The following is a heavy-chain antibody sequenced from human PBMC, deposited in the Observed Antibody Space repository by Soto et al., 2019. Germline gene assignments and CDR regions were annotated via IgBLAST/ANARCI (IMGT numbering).Heavy chain of an antibody. CDR1: GFTFDDYT. J-gene: IGHJ4*02. V-gene: IGHV3-43*01. D-gene: IGHD6-19*01. CDR2: ISWDGGST. Sequence: GGSLRLSCAASGFTFDDYTMHWVRQAPGKGLEWVSLISWDGGSTYYADSVKGRFTISRDNSKNSLYLQMNSLRTEDTALYYCAKDISYSSGWPGYWGQGTLVTVSS. CDR3: AKDISYSSGWPGY.